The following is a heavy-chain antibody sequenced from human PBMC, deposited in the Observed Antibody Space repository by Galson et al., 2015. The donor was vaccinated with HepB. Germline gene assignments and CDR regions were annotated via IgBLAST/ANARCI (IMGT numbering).Heavy chain of an antibody. CDR1: GFTFSTYG. D-gene: IGHD2-15*01. J-gene: IGHJ6*02. CDR2: ISYDGSNK. V-gene: IGHV3-30*18. Sequence: SLRLSCAASGFTFSTYGVHWVRQAPGQGLEWVALISYDGSNKYYADYVTGRFTISRDNSKNTLYLQMNSLRAEDTAVYYCAKDQDPGYYYYGMDVWGQGTTVTVSS. CDR3: AKDQDPGYYYYGMDV.